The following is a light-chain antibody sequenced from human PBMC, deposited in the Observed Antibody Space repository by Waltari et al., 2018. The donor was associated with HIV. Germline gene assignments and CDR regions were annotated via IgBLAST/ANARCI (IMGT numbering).Light chain of an antibody. CDR1: QSISSW. CDR3: QQYNSYPYT. J-gene: IGKJ2*01. CDR2: KAS. V-gene: IGKV1-5*03. Sequence: DIQMTQSPSTLSASVGDSVTITCRASQSISSWLAWYQQKPGKAPNLLIYKASSLKSGVPSRFSGSGSGTEFTLTISSLQPDDFATYYCQQYNSYPYTFGPGTKLEIK.